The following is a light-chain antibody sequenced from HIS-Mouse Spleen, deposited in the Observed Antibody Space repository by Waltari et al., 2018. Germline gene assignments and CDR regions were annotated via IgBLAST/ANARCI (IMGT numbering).Light chain of an antibody. CDR1: SSGSIASNY. CDR3: SSYTGSNNSLYV. V-gene: IGLV2-8*01. J-gene: IGLJ1*01. CDR2: EVS. Sequence: LTQPHSVSESPGKTVTISCTGSSGSIASNYVQWYQHHPGKAPKLMIYEVSKRPSGVPDRFTGSKTGNTASLTVSGLQAEDEADYYCSSYTGSNNSLYVFGTGTKVTVL.